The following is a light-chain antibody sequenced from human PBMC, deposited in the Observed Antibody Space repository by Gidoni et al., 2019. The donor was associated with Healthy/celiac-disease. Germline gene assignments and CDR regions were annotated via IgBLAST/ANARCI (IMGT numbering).Light chain of an antibody. Sequence: DIQITQSPSTLSESVGDRVNLTCRASQSISSWLAWFQQKQGKDPKLLIYKSSSLESGVPSRFSGSGSWTEFTLTISSLKPDDFATYYCQQYNSYPWTFGQGTKVEIK. CDR1: QSISSW. CDR3: QQYNSYPWT. CDR2: KSS. V-gene: IGKV1-5*03. J-gene: IGKJ1*01.